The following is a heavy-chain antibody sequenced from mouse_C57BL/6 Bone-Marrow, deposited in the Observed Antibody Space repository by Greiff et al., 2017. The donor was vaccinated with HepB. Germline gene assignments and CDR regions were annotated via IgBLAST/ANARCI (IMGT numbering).Heavy chain of an antibody. CDR2: ISNGGGST. V-gene: IGHV5-12*01. CDR1: GFTFSDYY. CDR3: ARRGELYYFDY. J-gene: IGHJ2*01. Sequence: VQLKESGGGLVQPGGSLKLSCAASGFTFSDYYMYWVRQTPEKRLEWVAYISNGGGSTYYPDTVKGRFTISRDNAKKTLYLQMSRLKSEDTAMYYCARRGELYYFDYWGQGTTLTVSS.